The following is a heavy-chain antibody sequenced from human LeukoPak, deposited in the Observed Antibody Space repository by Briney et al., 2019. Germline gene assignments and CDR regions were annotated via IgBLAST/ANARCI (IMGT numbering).Heavy chain of an antibody. CDR2: IYYSGST. CDR3: ARDLPEYSYGPMGLDY. D-gene: IGHD5-18*01. Sequence: SETLSLTCTVSGGSISTRSYYWGWIRQPPGKGLEWIGNIYYSGSTYYNPSLKSRVTISVDTSKNQFSLKLSSVTAADTAVYYCARDLPEYSYGPMGLDYWGQGTLVTVSS. CDR1: GGSISTRSYY. V-gene: IGHV4-39*07. J-gene: IGHJ4*02.